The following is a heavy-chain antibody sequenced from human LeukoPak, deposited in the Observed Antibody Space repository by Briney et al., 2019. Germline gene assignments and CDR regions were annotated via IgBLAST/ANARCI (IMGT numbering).Heavy chain of an antibody. CDR1: GYSITSYW. CDR3: ASTTVTAREKFYFEY. V-gene: IGHV5-51*01. Sequence: GESLKISCKGSGYSITSYWIGWVRQMPGKGLEWMGIIYPGDSDTRYSPSFQGQVTISADKSISTAYLQWSSLKASDTAMYYCASTTVTAREKFYFEYWGQGTLVTVSS. J-gene: IGHJ4*02. CDR2: IYPGDSDT. D-gene: IGHD4-17*01.